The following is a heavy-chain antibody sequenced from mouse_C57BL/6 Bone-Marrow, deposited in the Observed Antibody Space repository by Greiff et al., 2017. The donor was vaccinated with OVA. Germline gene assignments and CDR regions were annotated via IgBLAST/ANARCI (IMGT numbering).Heavy chain of an antibody. J-gene: IGHJ3*01. CDR2: IYPRSGNT. V-gene: IGHV1-81*01. D-gene: IGHD5-1*01. CDR3: ARCEYAPFAY. Sequence: QVQLQQSGAELARPGASVKLSCKASGYTFTSYGISWVKQRTGQGLEWIGEIYPRSGNTYYNEKFKGKATLTADKSSSTAYMELRSLTSEDSAVYFCARCEYAPFAYWGQGTLVTVSA. CDR1: GYTFTSYG.